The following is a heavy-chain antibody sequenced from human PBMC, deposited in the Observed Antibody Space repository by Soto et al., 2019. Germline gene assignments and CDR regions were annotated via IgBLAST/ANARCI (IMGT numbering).Heavy chain of an antibody. CDR3: ARGSYSSGWRNSGVTFYFDY. V-gene: IGHV1-46*01. D-gene: IGHD6-19*01. CDR2: INPSGGST. Sequence: QVQLVQSGAEVKKPGASVKVSCKASGYTFTSYYMHWVRQAPGQGLEWMGIINPSGGSTSYAQKFQGRVTMTRDTSTSTVYMELSSLRSEDTAVHYCARGSYSSGWRNSGVTFYFDYWGQGTLVTVSS. CDR1: GYTFTSYY. J-gene: IGHJ4*02.